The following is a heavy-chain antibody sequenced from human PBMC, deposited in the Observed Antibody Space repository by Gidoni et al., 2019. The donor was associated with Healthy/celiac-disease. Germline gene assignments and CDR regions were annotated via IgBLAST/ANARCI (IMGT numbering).Heavy chain of an antibody. Sequence: QLQLQESCPGLVKPSETLSLTCTVTGGSISSSSYYWGWIRQPPGKGLEWIGSIYYSGSTYYNPSLKSRVTISVDTSKNQFSLKLSSVTAADTAVYYCARQYSSSWNFDYWGQGTLVTVSS. V-gene: IGHV4-39*01. CDR3: ARQYSSSWNFDY. D-gene: IGHD6-13*01. CDR1: GGSISSSSYY. J-gene: IGHJ4*02. CDR2: IYYSGST.